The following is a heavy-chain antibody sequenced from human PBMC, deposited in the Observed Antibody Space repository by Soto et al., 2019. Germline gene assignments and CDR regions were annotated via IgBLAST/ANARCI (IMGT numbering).Heavy chain of an antibody. Sequence: GGSLRLSCAASGFTFSSYGMHWVRQAPGKGLEWVAVISYDGSNKYYADSVKGRFTISRDNSRNTLYLQMNSLRAEDTAVYYCENDIDGYNKIPNYWGQGTL. D-gene: IGHD5-12*01. CDR1: GFTFSSYG. CDR3: ENDIDGYNKIPNY. CDR2: ISYDGSNK. J-gene: IGHJ4*02. V-gene: IGHV3-30*18.